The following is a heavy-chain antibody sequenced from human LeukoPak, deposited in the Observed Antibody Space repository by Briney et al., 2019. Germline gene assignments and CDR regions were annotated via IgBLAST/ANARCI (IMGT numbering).Heavy chain of an antibody. CDR3: AGRYYYDSSGLH. J-gene: IGHJ4*02. CDR1: GFTFSSYG. Sequence: GGSLRLSCVASGFTFSSYGMHWVRQAPGKGLEWVTFIRYDGNNKYYTDSVKGRFTISRDNSKNTLDLQMNSLRAEDTAVYYCAGRYYYDSSGLHWGQGTLVTVSS. CDR2: IRYDGNNK. V-gene: IGHV3-30*02. D-gene: IGHD3-22*01.